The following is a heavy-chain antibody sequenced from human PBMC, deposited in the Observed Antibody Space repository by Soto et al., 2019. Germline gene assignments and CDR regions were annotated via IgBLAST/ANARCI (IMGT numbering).Heavy chain of an antibody. CDR2: ISYDGSNK. Sequence: GESLTLSCAPSGFTFSTYAIHWVRQAPGKGLEWVAVISYDGSNKYYADSVKGRFTIWRDNSKNTTYLQMNSVRTADTAVYYCAREVTMIVVVHTGYFDYWGQGTLVTVSS. CDR1: GFTFSTYA. J-gene: IGHJ4*02. D-gene: IGHD3-22*01. V-gene: IGHV3-30-3*01. CDR3: AREVTMIVVVHTGYFDY.